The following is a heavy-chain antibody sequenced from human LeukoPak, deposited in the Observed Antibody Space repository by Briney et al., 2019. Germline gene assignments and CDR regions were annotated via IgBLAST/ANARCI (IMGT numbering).Heavy chain of an antibody. D-gene: IGHD3-22*01. Sequence: GGSLRLSCAASGFTFSSYWMSWVRQAPGKGLEWVANIKQDGSEKYYVDSVKGRFTISRDNAKNSLYLQMNSLRAEDTAVYYCARDVGYYDSSRVKANNWFDPWGQGTLVTVSS. CDR1: GFTFSSYW. J-gene: IGHJ5*02. V-gene: IGHV3-7*01. CDR2: IKQDGSEK. CDR3: ARDVGYYDSSRVKANNWFDP.